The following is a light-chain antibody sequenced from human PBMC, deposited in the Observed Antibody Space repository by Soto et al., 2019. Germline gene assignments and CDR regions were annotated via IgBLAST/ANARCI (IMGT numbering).Light chain of an antibody. J-gene: IGKJ1*01. CDR2: DAS. Sequence: PGEKATLSCSASQSVTRNDLAWYQHKPGQAPRLLIYDASRRTPGIPDRFSGSGYGTDFTLTISGLETEDFAVYYCQQYGDSPRTFGQGTKVDIK. CDR3: QQYGDSPRT. CDR1: QSVTRND. V-gene: IGKV3-20*01.